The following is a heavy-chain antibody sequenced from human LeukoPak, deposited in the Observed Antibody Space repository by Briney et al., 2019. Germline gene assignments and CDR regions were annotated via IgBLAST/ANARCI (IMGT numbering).Heavy chain of an antibody. V-gene: IGHV4-31*03. Sequence: SETLSLTCTVSGGSISSGGYYWSWIRQHPGKGLEWIGYIYYSGSTYYNPSLKSRVTISVDTSKNQFSLKLRSVTAADTAVYYCARETMVRGVDYWGQGTLVTVSS. D-gene: IGHD3-10*01. J-gene: IGHJ4*02. CDR2: IYYSGST. CDR3: ARETMVRGVDY. CDR1: GGSISSGGYY.